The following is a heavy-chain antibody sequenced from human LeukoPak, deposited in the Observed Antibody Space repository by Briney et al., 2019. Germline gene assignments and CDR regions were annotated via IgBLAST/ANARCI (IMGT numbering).Heavy chain of an antibody. Sequence: SETLSLTCTVSGGSISSGGYYWSWIRQHPGKGLEYIGYIYYSGSTYYNPSLKSRITISVDTSKNQFSLKLSSVTAADTAVYYCARDSDHFGLFDYWGQGTLVTVSS. V-gene: IGHV4-31*03. CDR2: IYYSGST. CDR3: ARDSDHFGLFDY. J-gene: IGHJ4*02. D-gene: IGHD1-14*01. CDR1: GGSISSGGYY.